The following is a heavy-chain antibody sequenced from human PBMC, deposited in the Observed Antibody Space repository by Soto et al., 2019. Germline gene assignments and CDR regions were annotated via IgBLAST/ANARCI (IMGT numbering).Heavy chain of an antibody. V-gene: IGHV4-39*01. CDR2: IYYSGST. Sequence: SETLSLTCTVSGGSITSSNYYWAWIRQPPGKGLEWIGSIYYSGSTYYNPSLKSRVIISVDTSKNQFSLKLSSVTAADTAVYYCVRRLSGYGRGLLFFDYWGQGALVTVSS. CDR1: GGSITSSNYY. D-gene: IGHD4-17*01. CDR3: VRRLSGYGRGLLFFDY. J-gene: IGHJ4*02.